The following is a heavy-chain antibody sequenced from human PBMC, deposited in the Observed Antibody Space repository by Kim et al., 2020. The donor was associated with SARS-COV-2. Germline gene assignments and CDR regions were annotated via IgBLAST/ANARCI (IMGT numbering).Heavy chain of an antibody. CDR1: GFTFSSYA. Sequence: GGSLRLSCAASGFTFSSYAMHWVRQAPGKGLEWVAVISYDGSNKYYADSVKGRFTISRDNSKNTLYLQMNSLRAEDTAVYYCARVFGSSWSLGYWGQGTL. CDR2: ISYDGSNK. J-gene: IGHJ4*02. CDR3: ARVFGSSWSLGY. V-gene: IGHV3-30-3*01. D-gene: IGHD6-13*01.